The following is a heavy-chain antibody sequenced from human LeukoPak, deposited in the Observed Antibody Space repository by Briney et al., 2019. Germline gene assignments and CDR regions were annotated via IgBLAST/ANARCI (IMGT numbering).Heavy chain of an antibody. V-gene: IGHV4-59*01. D-gene: IGHD6-19*01. J-gene: IGHJ4*02. CDR3: ARDFFGGWYFILDY. CDR1: GGSISSYY. Sequence: SETLSLTCTVSGGSISSYYWSWIRQPPGKGLEWIGYIYYSGSTNYNPSLKSRVTISVDTSKNQFSLKLSSVTAADTAVYYCARDFFGGWYFILDYWGQGTLVTVSS. CDR2: IYYSGST.